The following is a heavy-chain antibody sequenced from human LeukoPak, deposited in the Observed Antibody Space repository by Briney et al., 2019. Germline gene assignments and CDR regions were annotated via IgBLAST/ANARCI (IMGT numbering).Heavy chain of an antibody. CDR1: GGSISSYY. Sequence: SETLSLTCTVSGGSISSYYWSWIRQPPGKGLEWIGYIYYSGSTNYNPSLKSRVTISVDTSKIQFSLKLSSVTAADTAVYYCARDPWSYYYMDVWGKGTTVTVSS. D-gene: IGHD2-8*01. V-gene: IGHV4-59*01. CDR2: IYYSGST. J-gene: IGHJ6*03. CDR3: ARDPWSYYYMDV.